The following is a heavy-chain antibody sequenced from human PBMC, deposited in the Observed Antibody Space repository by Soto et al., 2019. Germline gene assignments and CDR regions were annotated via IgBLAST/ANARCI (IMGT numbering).Heavy chain of an antibody. CDR1: GESISSNTYY. CDR3: AGGRRSSPDFDY. V-gene: IGHV4-39*01. D-gene: IGHD3-16*01. CDR2: IYYGGST. J-gene: IGHJ4*02. Sequence: QLQLQESGPGLVKPSETLSLICTVSGESISSNTYYRGCIRQPPGKELEWIGSIYYGGSTYYNPSLKSRVTISVDTSEHQFSLKLSSVSATDTAVYWCAGGRRSSPDFDYWGQGTLVTVSP.